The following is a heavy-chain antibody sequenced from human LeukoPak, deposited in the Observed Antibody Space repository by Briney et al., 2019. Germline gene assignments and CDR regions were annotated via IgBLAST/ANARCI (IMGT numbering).Heavy chain of an antibody. CDR2: INSDGRST. V-gene: IGHV3-74*01. Sequence: GGSLRLSCAASGFTFSSYWMSWVRQAPGKGLVWVSRINSDGRSTNYADSVKGRFSISRDSAENTLYLQMNSLRVEDTAVYYCVRGADTGYSSDSWGQGTLVTVSS. D-gene: IGHD3-9*01. CDR3: VRGADTGYSSDS. J-gene: IGHJ4*02. CDR1: GFTFSSYW.